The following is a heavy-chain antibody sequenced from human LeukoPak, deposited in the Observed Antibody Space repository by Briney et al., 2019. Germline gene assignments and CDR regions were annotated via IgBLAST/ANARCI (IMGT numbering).Heavy chain of an antibody. V-gene: IGHV3-23*01. D-gene: IGHD6-19*01. Sequence: PGGSLRLSCAASGFTFSSYAMSWVRQAPGKGLEWVSAISGSGGSTYYADSVKGRFTISRDNSKNTLYLQMNGLRAEDTAVYYCAKDVRKTRGWLFDYWGQGTLVTVSS. CDR3: AKDVRKTRGWLFDY. CDR1: GFTFSSYA. J-gene: IGHJ4*02. CDR2: ISGSGGST.